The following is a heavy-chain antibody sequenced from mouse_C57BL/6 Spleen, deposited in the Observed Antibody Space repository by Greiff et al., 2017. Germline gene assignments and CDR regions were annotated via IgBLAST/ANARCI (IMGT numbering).Heavy chain of an antibody. J-gene: IGHJ4*01. Sequence: QVQLQQPGAELVKPGASVKMSCKASGYTFTSYWITWVKQRPGQGLEWIGDIYPGSGSTNYNEKFKSKATLTVDTSSSTAYMQISSLTSEDSAVYYCARVEDYYGNYQLLYYAMEYWGKGNSGTVAT. CDR2: IYPGSGST. D-gene: IGHD2-1*01. CDR3: ARVEDYYGNYQLLYYAMEY. CDR1: GYTFTSYW. V-gene: IGHV1-55*01.